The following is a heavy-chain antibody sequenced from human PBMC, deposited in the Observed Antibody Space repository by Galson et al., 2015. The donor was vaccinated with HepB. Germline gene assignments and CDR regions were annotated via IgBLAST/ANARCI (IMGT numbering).Heavy chain of an antibody. CDR1: GGSFSGYY. Sequence: SETLSLTCAVYGGSFSGYYWSWIRQPPGKGLEWIGEINHSGSTNYNPSLKSRVTISVDTSKNQFSLKLSSVTAADTAVYYCARRPILRCSGGSCWGSQHRHAFDIWGQGTMVTVSS. CDR3: ARRPILRCSGGSCWGSQHRHAFDI. D-gene: IGHD2-15*01. CDR2: INHSGST. V-gene: IGHV4-34*01. J-gene: IGHJ3*02.